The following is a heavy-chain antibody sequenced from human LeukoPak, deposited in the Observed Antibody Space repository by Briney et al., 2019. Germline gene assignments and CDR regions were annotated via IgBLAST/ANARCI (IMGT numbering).Heavy chain of an antibody. D-gene: IGHD6-6*01. J-gene: IGHJ6*03. CDR2: TYYRSKWYN. Sequence: SQTLSLTCAISGDSVSSNSAAWNWIRQSPSRGLEWLGRTYYRSKWYNDYAVSVKSRITINPDTSKNQFSLQLNSVTPEDTAVYYCARDSPQTSSHTGSSWGYYYYYYMDVWGKGTTVTVSS. CDR1: GDSVSSNSAA. V-gene: IGHV6-1*01. CDR3: ARDSPQTSSHTGSSWGYYYYYYMDV.